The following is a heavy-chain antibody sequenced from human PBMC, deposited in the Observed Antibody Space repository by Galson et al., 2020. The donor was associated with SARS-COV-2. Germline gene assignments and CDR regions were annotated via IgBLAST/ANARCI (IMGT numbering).Heavy chain of an antibody. J-gene: IGHJ4*02. D-gene: IGHD3-9*01. V-gene: IGHV4-39*01. Sequence: SETLSLTCTVSGGSISSSNYYWGWVRQPPGEGLEWIGSIYYTESNYYNPSLTSRVTMSVDTSRNQFSRKLSSVTAADTAVYYCARQILTGYYSFYYFDFWGQGTLVTVSS. CDR2: IYYTESN. CDR3: ARQILTGYYSFYYFDF. CDR1: GGSISSSNYY.